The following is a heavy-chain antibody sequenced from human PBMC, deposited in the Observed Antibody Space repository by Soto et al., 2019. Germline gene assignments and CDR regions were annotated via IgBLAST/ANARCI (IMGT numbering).Heavy chain of an antibody. D-gene: IGHD2-2*01. CDR3: ARGLDDRGIVVVPAANPWYYGVVV. CDR1: GGTLSNNA. CDR2: IIPLSATT. J-gene: IGHJ6*02. Sequence: QVQLVQYGTEVKKPGSSVKVSCKASGGTLSNNAISWVRQAPGQGLEWMGGIIPLSATTNYAQKFQGRVTMTADRSPSTAYMELTSLTSEYTAVYYCARGLDDRGIVVVPAANPWYYGVVVWGQGTKVTVSS. V-gene: IGHV1-69*06.